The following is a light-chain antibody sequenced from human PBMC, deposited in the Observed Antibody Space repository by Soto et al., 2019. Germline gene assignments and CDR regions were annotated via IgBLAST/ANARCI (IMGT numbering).Light chain of an antibody. V-gene: IGKV3-20*01. CDR1: QSVSSSY. Sequence: EIVLTQCPGTLSLSPGERATLSCRASQSVSSSYLAWYQQKPGQAPRLLIYDASSRATGIPDRFSGSGSGTDFTLTISRLEPDDFAVYYCQQYGSSPLTFGGGTKVEIK. J-gene: IGKJ4*01. CDR2: DAS. CDR3: QQYGSSPLT.